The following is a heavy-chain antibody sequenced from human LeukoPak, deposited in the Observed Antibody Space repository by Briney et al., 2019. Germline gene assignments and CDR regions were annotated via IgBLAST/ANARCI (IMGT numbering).Heavy chain of an antibody. CDR1: GYTFTSYY. D-gene: IGHD6-13*01. V-gene: IGHV1-69*06. J-gene: IGHJ4*02. CDR2: IIPIFGTA. CDR3: ARQEDNSSWYGLGVDY. Sequence: SVKVSCKASGYTFTSYYMHWVRQAPGQGLEWMGGIIPIFGTANYAQKFQGRVTITADKSTSTAYMELSSLRSEDTAVYYCARQEDNSSWYGLGVDYWGQGTLVTVSS.